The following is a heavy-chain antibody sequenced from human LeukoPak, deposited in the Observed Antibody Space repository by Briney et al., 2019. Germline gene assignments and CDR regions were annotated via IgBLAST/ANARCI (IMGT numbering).Heavy chain of an antibody. J-gene: IGHJ6*02. V-gene: IGHV4-59*06. CDR3: ARGQYTYGMDV. D-gene: IGHD4-11*01. CDR1: GGSVSNYY. Sequence: SETLSLTCTVSGGSVSNYYWSWIRQHPGKGLEWIGYIYYSGSTYYNPSLKSRVTISVDTSKNQFSLKLSSVTAADTAVYYCARGQYTYGMDVWGQGTTVTVSS. CDR2: IYYSGST.